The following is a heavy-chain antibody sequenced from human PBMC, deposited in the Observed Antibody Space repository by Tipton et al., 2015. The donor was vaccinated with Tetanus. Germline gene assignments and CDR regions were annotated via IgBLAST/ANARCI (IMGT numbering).Heavy chain of an antibody. Sequence: TLSLTCTVSCDSISSFYWSWSRQPPGKALEWVGWIHHSGSTDYNPSLKSRITTSVDMSKNQFSLRLSSVTAADAAVYFCAKLRYTGAEGHDAFDIWGRGTVVTVSS. J-gene: IGHJ3*02. CDR3: AKLRYTGAEGHDAFDI. V-gene: IGHV4-59*01. D-gene: IGHD2-8*02. CDR1: CDSISSFY. CDR2: IHHSGST.